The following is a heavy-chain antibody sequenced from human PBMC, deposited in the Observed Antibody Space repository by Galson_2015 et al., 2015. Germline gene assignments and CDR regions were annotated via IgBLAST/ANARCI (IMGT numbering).Heavy chain of an antibody. CDR3: ATFFKEYCSGGSCYPIWFDP. CDR2: FDPEDGET. J-gene: IGHJ5*02. V-gene: IGHV1-24*01. CDR1: GYTFTSYY. D-gene: IGHD2-15*01. Sequence: SVKVSCKASGYTFTSYYMHWVRQAPGKGLEWMGGFDPEDGETIYAQKFQGRVTMTEDTSTDTAYMELSSLRSEDTAVYYCATFFKEYCSGGSCYPIWFDPGGQGTLVTVSS.